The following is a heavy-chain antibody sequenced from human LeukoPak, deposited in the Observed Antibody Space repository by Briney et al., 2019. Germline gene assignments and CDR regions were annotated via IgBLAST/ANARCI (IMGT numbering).Heavy chain of an antibody. CDR1: GYTFTGYY. J-gene: IGHJ4*02. V-gene: IGHV1-2*02. D-gene: IGHD3-22*01. CDR2: INPNSGGT. Sequence: ASVKVSCKASGYTFTGYYMHWVRQAPGQGLEWMGWINPNSGGTNYAQKFQGRVTMTRDTSISTAYMELSRLRSDDTAVYYCARGASITMIVVVIDYWGQGTLVTVSS. CDR3: ARGASITMIVVVIDY.